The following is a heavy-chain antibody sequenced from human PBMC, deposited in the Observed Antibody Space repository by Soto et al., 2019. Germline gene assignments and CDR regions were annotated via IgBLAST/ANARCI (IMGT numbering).Heavy chain of an antibody. D-gene: IGHD4-17*01. Sequence: GGSLRLSCAASGFTFSSYAMSWVRQAPGKGLEWVSAISGSGGSTYYADSEKGRFTISRDNSKNTLYLQMSSLRAEDTAVYYCAKDRSYGDPQHDAFDIWGQGTMVTVSS. CDR1: GFTFSSYA. CDR3: AKDRSYGDPQHDAFDI. V-gene: IGHV3-23*01. CDR2: ISGSGGST. J-gene: IGHJ3*02.